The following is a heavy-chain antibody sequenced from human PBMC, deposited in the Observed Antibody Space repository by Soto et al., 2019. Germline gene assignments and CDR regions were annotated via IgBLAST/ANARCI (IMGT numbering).Heavy chain of an antibody. CDR3: ARVGSPGYCSGGYCPPPDY. Sequence: RRLSCAASGFTFSTSTMNWVRQAPGQGLEWVSSISSSSTYTYYAASVKGRFTISRDNAKNSLYLQMNSLRAEDTAVYYCARVGSPGYCSGGYCPPPDYWGQGTLVTVSS. V-gene: IGHV3-21*01. CDR2: ISSSSTYT. D-gene: IGHD2-15*01. CDR1: GFTFSTST. J-gene: IGHJ4*02.